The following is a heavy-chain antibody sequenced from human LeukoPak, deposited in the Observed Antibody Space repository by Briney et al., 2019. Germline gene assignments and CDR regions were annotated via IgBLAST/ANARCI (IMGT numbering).Heavy chain of an antibody. CDR1: GGTFSSYA. CDR3: ARAGSRWGYSSNWFDP. Sequence: GASVKVSCKASGGTFSSYAISWVRQAPGQGLEWMGGIIPIFGTANYAQKFQGRVTITADESTSTAYMELSSLRSEDTAVYYCARAGSRWGYSSNWFDPWGQGTLVTVSS. J-gene: IGHJ5*02. D-gene: IGHD6-13*01. CDR2: IIPIFGTA. V-gene: IGHV1-69*13.